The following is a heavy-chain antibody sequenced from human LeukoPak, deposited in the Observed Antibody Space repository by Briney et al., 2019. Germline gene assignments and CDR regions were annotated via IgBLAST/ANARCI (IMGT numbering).Heavy chain of an antibody. Sequence: SETLSLTCTVSGGSFSGHYWGWIRQPPGKGLEWIGNIYYLGATSYNPSLKSGVTISLDTPKNQFSLKLTSVTAADSAIYYCARNYYDDSGSFATYWYFDLWGRGTLVTVSS. V-gene: IGHV4-59*11. CDR3: ARNYYDDSGSFATYWYFDL. CDR1: GGSFSGHY. CDR2: IYYLGAT. D-gene: IGHD3-22*01. J-gene: IGHJ2*01.